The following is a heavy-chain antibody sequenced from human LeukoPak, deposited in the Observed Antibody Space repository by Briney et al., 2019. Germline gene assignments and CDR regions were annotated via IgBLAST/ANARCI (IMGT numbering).Heavy chain of an antibody. Sequence: PSETMSLTCTVSGGSISSYYWSWIRQPPGKGLEWIGYIYYSGSTNYNPSLKSRVTISVDTSKNQFSLKLSSVTAADTAVYYCAREAVYYDSSGYYYVGWFDPWGQGTLVTVSS. CDR3: AREAVYYDSSGYYYVGWFDP. J-gene: IGHJ5*02. CDR1: GGSISSYY. CDR2: IYYSGST. V-gene: IGHV4-59*01. D-gene: IGHD3-22*01.